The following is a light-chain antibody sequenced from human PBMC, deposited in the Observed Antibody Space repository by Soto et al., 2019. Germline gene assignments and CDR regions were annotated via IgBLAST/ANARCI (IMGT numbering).Light chain of an antibody. CDR1: SSDVGDYNY. V-gene: IGLV2-8*01. J-gene: IGLJ2*01. CDR2: EVS. Sequence: QSAPTQPPSASGSPGQSVTIPCTGTSSDVGDYNYVSWYQQHPGKVPKLLIYEVSKRPSGVPDRFSGSKSGNTASLTVSGLQAEDEADYYCSSFVGSPVVFGGGTQLTV. CDR3: SSFVGSPVV.